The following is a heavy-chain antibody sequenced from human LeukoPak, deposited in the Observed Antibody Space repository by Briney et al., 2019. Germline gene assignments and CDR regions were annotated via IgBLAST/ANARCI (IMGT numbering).Heavy chain of an antibody. J-gene: IGHJ6*02. CDR3: ARGRYYYDSSGYYYGYYGMDV. Sequence: PSETLSLTCAVYGRSFSGYYWSWIRQPPGKGLEWIGEINHSGSTNYNPSLKSRVTISVDTSKNQFSLKLSSVTAADTAVYYCARGRYYYDSSGYYYGYYGMDVWGQGTTVTVSS. CDR1: GRSFSGYY. V-gene: IGHV4-34*01. CDR2: INHSGST. D-gene: IGHD3-22*01.